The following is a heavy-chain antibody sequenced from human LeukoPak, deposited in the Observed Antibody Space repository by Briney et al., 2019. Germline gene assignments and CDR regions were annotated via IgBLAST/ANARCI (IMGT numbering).Heavy chain of an antibody. Sequence: SETLSLTCTVSGGSISTSSYYWSWVRQPPGKGLEWIGFVYYTGSTNYSPSLKSRVTISVDTSKNQFSLKLRSVTAADTAVYYCARISSSNWYNERGAFDVWGQGTMVTVSS. V-gene: IGHV4-61*01. J-gene: IGHJ3*01. CDR1: GGSISTSSYY. CDR3: ARISSSNWYNERGAFDV. CDR2: VYYTGST. D-gene: IGHD6-13*01.